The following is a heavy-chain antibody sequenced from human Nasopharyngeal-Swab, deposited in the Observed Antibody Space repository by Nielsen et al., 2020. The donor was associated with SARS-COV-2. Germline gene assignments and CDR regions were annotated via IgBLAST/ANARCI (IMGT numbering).Heavy chain of an antibody. CDR3: TTDFYFDY. CDR1: GFIFSASA. CDR2: IGDKDHNYAT. Sequence: GGSLRLSCAASGFIFSASAMHWVRQAPGKGLEWLGRIGDKDHNYATTYGASVKGRFTISRDDSKNTAFLQMDSLKTDDTALYYCTTDFYFDYWGQGTLVTVSS. J-gene: IGHJ4*02. V-gene: IGHV3-73*01.